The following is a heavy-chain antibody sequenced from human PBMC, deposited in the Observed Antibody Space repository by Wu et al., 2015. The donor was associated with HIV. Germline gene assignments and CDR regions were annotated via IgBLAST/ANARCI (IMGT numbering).Heavy chain of an antibody. Sequence: QVHLVQSGAEVKKPGSSVKVSCKASRDTSRNYVFSWVRQAPGQGLEWMGRFSPVFAKPSYAQKFQGRVTITADELTRTTYVELSSLRSEDTAVYYCARGDSSGWYSFDSWGQGTLVIVSS. CDR1: RDTSRNYV. D-gene: IGHD6-19*01. CDR3: ARGDSSGWYSFDS. J-gene: IGHJ4*02. CDR2: FSPVFAKP. V-gene: IGHV1-69*13.